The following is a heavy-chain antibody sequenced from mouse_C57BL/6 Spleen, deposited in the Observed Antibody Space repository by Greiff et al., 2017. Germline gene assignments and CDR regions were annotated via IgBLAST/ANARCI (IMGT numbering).Heavy chain of an antibody. V-gene: IGHV1-64*01. CDR1: GYTFTSYW. Sequence: VQLQQPGAELVKPGASVKLSCKASGYTFTSYWMHWVKQRPGQGLEWIGMIHPNSGSTNYNEKFKSKATLTVDKSASTAYMQISSLTTEDSAVYSCAKKDTGQGGNYYDMDYWGQGTSVTVSS. J-gene: IGHJ4*01. CDR2: IHPNSGST. D-gene: IGHD3-2*02. CDR3: AKKDTGQGGNYYDMDY.